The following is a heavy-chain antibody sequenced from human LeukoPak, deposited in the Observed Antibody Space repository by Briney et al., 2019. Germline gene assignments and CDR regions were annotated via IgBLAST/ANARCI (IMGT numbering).Heavy chain of an antibody. J-gene: IGHJ4*02. V-gene: IGHV3-21*01. CDR2: ISSSSSYI. D-gene: IGHD3-10*01. CDR1: GFTFSSYS. CDR3: ASGPHLWFGELS. Sequence: GGSLRLSCAASGFTFSSYSMNWVRQAPGKGLEWVSSISSSSSYIYYADSVKGRFTISRDNAKNSLYLQMNSLRAEDTAVYYCASGPHLWFGELSRGQGTLVTVSS.